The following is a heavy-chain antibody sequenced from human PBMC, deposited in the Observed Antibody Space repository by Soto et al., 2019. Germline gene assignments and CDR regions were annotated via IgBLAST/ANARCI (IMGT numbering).Heavy chain of an antibody. J-gene: IGHJ2*01. CDR2: IDHSGST. V-gene: IGHV4-34*01. Sequence: WTWIRQPPGKGLEWIGEIDHSGSTNYNPSLKSRVTISIDTSKNQFSLKLSSVTAADTAVYYCARAPGHYWYFDLWGRGTLVTVSS. CDR3: ARAPGHYWYFDL.